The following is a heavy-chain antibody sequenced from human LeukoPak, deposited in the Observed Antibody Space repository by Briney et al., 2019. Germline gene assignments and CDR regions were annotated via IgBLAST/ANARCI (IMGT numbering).Heavy chain of an antibody. V-gene: IGHV3-30-3*01. Sequence: PGGSLRLSCAASGFTFSSYAMHWVRQAPGKGLEWVAVISYDGSNKYYADSVKGRFTISRDNSKNTLYLQMNSLRAEDTAVCYCARDRQWLASNYFDYWGQGTLVTVSS. J-gene: IGHJ4*02. CDR1: GFTFSSYA. CDR3: ARDRQWLASNYFDY. D-gene: IGHD6-19*01. CDR2: ISYDGSNK.